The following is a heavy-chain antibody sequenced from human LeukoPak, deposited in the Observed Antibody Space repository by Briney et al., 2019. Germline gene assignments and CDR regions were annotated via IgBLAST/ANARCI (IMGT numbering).Heavy chain of an antibody. Sequence: GGSLRLSCAASGFTLSSYWMTWVRQAPGKGLEWVANIKQDGSKKNYVGSVKGRFTISRDNAKNSLYLQMNSLRADDTAVYYCATPLDYYDSSGYHQGGDWGQGTLVTVSS. CDR1: GFTLSSYW. D-gene: IGHD3-22*01. CDR2: IKQDGSKK. CDR3: ATPLDYYDSSGYHQGGD. J-gene: IGHJ4*02. V-gene: IGHV3-7*03.